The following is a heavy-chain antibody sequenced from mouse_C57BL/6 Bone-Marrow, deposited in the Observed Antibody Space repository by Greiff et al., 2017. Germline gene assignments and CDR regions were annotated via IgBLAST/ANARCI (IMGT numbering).Heavy chain of an antibody. CDR2: ISYDGSN. CDR3: ARDHYDPAWFAY. V-gene: IGHV3-6*01. CDR1: GYSITSGYY. D-gene: IGHD1-1*01. J-gene: IGHJ3*01. Sequence: EVKLEESGPGLVQPSQSLSLTCSVTGYSITSGYYWNWIRQFPGNKLEWMGYISYDGSNNYNPSLKNRISITRDKSKNQFFLKLNSVTTEDTATYYCARDHYDPAWFAYWGQATLVTVSA.